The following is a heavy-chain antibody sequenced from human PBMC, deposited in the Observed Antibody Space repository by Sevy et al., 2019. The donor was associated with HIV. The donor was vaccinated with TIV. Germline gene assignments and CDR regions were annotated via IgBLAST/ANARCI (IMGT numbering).Heavy chain of an antibody. CDR1: GFSFSIHG. Sequence: GGSLRLSCAASGFSFSIHGMHWVRQAPEKGLMWVSRISSDGSITNYADSVKGRFTISRDNAKNTLYLQRNSLRVEDTAVYYCGRVRGYSYGEFDYWGQGTLVTVSS. V-gene: IGHV3-74*01. J-gene: IGHJ4*02. D-gene: IGHD5-18*01. CDR2: ISSDGSIT. CDR3: GRVRGYSYGEFDY.